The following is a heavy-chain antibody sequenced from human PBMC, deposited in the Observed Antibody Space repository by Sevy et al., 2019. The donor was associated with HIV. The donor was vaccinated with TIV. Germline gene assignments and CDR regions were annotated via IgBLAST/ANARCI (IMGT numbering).Heavy chain of an antibody. D-gene: IGHD3-3*01. V-gene: IGHV1-24*01. J-gene: IGHJ6*02. CDR3: ATLDFWSDYPHYGTDL. CDR1: EYTVTKLP. CDR2: FDPEENEI. Sequence: ASVNVSCKVSEYTVTKLPMHWVRQAPGKGLEWMGGFDPEENEIIYAQNFQGRVTMTQDTSTDTAYMELRSLRSEDTAVYYCATLDFWSDYPHYGTDLWGQGTKVTVSS.